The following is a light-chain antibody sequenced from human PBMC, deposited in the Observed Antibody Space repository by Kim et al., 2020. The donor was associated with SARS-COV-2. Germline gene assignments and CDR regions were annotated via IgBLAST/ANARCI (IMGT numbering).Light chain of an antibody. CDR2: LNSDGSH. J-gene: IGLJ2*01. CDR1: SGQSSYA. CDR3: QTWGTGIRV. Sequence: ASVKLTCTLSSGQSSYAIAWHQQQPEKGPRYLMKLNSDGSHSEGDGIPDRFSGSSSGAERYLTISSLQSEDEADYYCQTWGTGIRVFGGGTQLTVL. V-gene: IGLV4-69*01.